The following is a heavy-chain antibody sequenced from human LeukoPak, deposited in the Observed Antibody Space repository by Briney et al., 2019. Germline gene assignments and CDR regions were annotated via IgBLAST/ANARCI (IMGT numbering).Heavy chain of an antibody. Sequence: PGGSLRLSCAASGFTFTTYWMHWVRQAPGKGLVWVSRISSDGSTTTYADSVKGRFTISRDNAKSSLYLQMNSLRAEDTAVYYCARAPTFSGWFDYWGQGTLVTVSS. CDR3: ARAPTFSGWFDY. V-gene: IGHV3-74*01. J-gene: IGHJ4*02. CDR2: ISSDGSTT. CDR1: GFTFTTYW. D-gene: IGHD6-19*01.